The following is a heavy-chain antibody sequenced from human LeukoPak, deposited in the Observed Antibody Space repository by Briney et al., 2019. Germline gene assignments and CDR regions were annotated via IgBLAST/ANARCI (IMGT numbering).Heavy chain of an antibody. D-gene: IGHD6-19*01. J-gene: IGHJ4*02. CDR3: AREGWDSSGWYYFDY. Sequence: GGSLRLSCAASGSTFSSYDMHWVRQATGKGLEWVSAIGTAGDTYYPGSVKGRFTISRENAKNSLYLQMNSLRAGDTAVYYCAREGWDSSGWYYFDYWGQGTLVTVSS. V-gene: IGHV3-13*01. CDR2: IGTAGDT. CDR1: GSTFSSYD.